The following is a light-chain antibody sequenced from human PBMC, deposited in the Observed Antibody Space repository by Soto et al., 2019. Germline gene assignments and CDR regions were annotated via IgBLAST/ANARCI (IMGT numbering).Light chain of an antibody. Sequence: DIVLTQSPGTLSWSPGERATLSCRASQSVGNNYLTLYQQKPGQAPRFLIYDASSRATGIQDRFSGSGSGTDFTLTISTLEPEDLAVYYCEQYGSTPLTFGGETKVEIK. J-gene: IGKJ4*01. CDR1: QSVGNNY. V-gene: IGKV3-20*01. CDR3: EQYGSTPLT. CDR2: DAS.